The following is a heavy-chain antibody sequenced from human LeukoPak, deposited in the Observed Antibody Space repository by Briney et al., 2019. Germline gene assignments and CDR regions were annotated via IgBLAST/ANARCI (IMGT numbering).Heavy chain of an antibody. D-gene: IGHD3-10*01. Sequence: GESLNISCKGSGYSFTTYWIGWVRQMPGKGLEWMGIIYPGDSETRYSPSFQGQATISADKSISTAYLQWSSLKASDTAMYYCARHEESSGGVFDYWGQGTLVTVSS. J-gene: IGHJ4*02. CDR3: ARHEESSGGVFDY. CDR2: IYPGDSET. V-gene: IGHV5-51*01. CDR1: GYSFTTYW.